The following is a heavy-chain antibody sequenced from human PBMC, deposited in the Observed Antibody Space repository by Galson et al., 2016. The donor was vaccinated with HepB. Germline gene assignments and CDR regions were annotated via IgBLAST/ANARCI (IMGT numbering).Heavy chain of an antibody. CDR2: INPSGGST. CDR3: ARDSRSGYFDY. CDR1: GYTFTSYY. V-gene: IGHV1-46*01. J-gene: IGHJ4*02. Sequence: SVKVSCKASGYTFTSYYMHWVRQAPGQGLEWMGIINPSGGSTSHAQKFQGRVTMTRDTSTSTVYMELSSLRSEDTAVYYCARDSRSGYFDYWGQGTLVTVSS. D-gene: IGHD3-10*01.